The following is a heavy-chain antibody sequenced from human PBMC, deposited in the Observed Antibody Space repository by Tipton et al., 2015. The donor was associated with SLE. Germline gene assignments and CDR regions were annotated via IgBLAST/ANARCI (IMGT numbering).Heavy chain of an antibody. Sequence: QSGAEVKKPGASVKVSCKASGYTFTSYDINWVRQATGQGLEWMGWMNPNSGNTGYAQKLQGRVTMTTDTSTSTAYMELRSLRSDDTAVYYCARDKRHFGDAFDIWGQGTMVTVSS. CDR1: GYTFTSYD. CDR2: MNPNSGNT. D-gene: IGHD3-16*01. CDR3: ARDKRHFGDAFDI. V-gene: IGHV1-8*02. J-gene: IGHJ3*02.